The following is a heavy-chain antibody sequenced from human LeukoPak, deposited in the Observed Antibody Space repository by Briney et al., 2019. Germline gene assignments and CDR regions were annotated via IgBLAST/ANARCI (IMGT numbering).Heavy chain of an antibody. D-gene: IGHD2-21*02. CDR3: ASRQPLLTR. CDR1: GFTFRSYS. Sequence: GGSLTLSCAPSGFTFRSYSMNWVRQAPGKGLEWVSSISSSSSYIYYADSVKGRFTISRDNAKNSLYLQMNSLRAEDTAVYYCASRQPLLTRWGQGTLVTVSS. V-gene: IGHV3-21*01. J-gene: IGHJ4*02. CDR2: ISSSSSYI.